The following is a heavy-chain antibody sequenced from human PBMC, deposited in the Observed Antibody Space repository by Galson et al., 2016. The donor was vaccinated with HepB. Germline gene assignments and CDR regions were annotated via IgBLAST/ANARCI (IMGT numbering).Heavy chain of an antibody. V-gene: IGHV3-23*01. D-gene: IGHD3-3*01. CDR2: LGGSGGTT. Sequence: SLRLSCAASGFIFNNFAMTGVRQVPGKGLEWVSSLGGSGGTTYYADSVKGRFVISRDNSRSLMYLEMTGLRADDAAVYYCARPLLPESRVATFKLRRRSHFSGMDVWGRGTTVTVSS. J-gene: IGHJ6*02. CDR3: ARPLLPESRVATFKLRRRSHFSGMDV. CDR1: GFIFNNFA.